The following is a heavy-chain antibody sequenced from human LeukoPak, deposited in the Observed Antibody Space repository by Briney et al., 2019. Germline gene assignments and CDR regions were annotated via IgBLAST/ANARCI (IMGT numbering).Heavy chain of an antibody. J-gene: IGHJ5*02. D-gene: IGHD3-22*01. Sequence: GGSLRLSCAASGFTFSDYYMSWIRQAPGKGLEWVSYISSSGSTIYYADSVKGRFTISRDNAKNSLYLQMNSLRAEDTAVYFCARSITMIVDWFDPWGQGTLVTVSS. CDR1: GFTFSDYY. CDR3: ARSITMIVDWFDP. V-gene: IGHV3-11*04. CDR2: ISSSGSTI.